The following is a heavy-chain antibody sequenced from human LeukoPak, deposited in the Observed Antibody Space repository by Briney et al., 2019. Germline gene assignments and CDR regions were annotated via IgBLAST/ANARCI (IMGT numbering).Heavy chain of an antibody. J-gene: IGHJ4*02. CDR3: ARLPLRITMVRGVISFDY. V-gene: IGHV4-34*01. CDR2: INHSGST. D-gene: IGHD3-10*01. Sequence: SETLSLTCAVYGGSFSGYYWSWIRQPPGKGLEWIGEINHSGSTNYNPSLKSRVTISVDTSKNQFSLKLSSVTAADTAVYYCARLPLRITMVRGVISFDYWGQGTLVTVSP. CDR1: GGSFSGYY.